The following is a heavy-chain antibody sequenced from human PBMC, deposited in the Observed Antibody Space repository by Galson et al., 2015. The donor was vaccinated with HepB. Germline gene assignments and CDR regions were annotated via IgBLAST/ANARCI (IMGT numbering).Heavy chain of an antibody. CDR2: IYYSGST. CDR1: GGSISSRSYY. CDR3: ARGMVRGVIMD. J-gene: IGHJ4*02. V-gene: IGHV4-39*07. D-gene: IGHD3-10*01. Sequence: TLSLTCTVSGGSISSRSYYWGWIRQPPGKGLEWIGSIYYSGSTYYNPSLKSRVTISVDTSKNQFSLKLSSVTAADTAVYYCARGMVRGVIMDWGQGTLVTVSS.